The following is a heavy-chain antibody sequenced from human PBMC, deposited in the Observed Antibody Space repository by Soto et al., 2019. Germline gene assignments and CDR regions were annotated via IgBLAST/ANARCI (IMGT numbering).Heavy chain of an antibody. CDR2: ISSSSSYI. V-gene: IGHV3-21*01. Sequence: GGSLRLSCAASGFTFSSYSMNWVRQSPGKGLEWVSSISSSSSYIYYADSVKGRFTISRDNAKNSLYLQMNSLRAEDTAVYYCARDAAKRIVIGAAFDIWGQGTMVTVSS. CDR1: GFTFSSYS. J-gene: IGHJ3*02. D-gene: IGHD3-10*01. CDR3: ARDAAKRIVIGAAFDI.